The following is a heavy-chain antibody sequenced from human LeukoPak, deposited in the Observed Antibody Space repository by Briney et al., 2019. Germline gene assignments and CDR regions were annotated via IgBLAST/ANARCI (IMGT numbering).Heavy chain of an antibody. CDR1: GGSFSGYY. J-gene: IGHJ4*02. CDR2: INHSGST. D-gene: IGHD3-22*01. V-gene: IGHV4-34*01. Sequence: SETLSLTCAVYGGSFSGYYWSWIRQPPGKGLEWIGEINHSGSTNYNPSLKSRVTISVDTSKNQFSLKLSSVTAADTAVYYCARVPYYYDSSGSYFDYWGQGTLVTVSS. CDR3: ARVPYYYDSSGSYFDY.